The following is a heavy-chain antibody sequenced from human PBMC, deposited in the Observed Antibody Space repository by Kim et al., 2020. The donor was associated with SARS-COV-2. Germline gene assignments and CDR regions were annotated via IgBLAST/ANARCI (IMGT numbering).Heavy chain of an antibody. V-gene: IGHV3-23*01. J-gene: IGHJ4*02. D-gene: IGHD3-3*01. Sequence: VKGRFTISRDNSKTTLYLQMNSLKDEDTDVYYCAKGGARSGFWSTYYVDYWGRGTLVTVSS. CDR3: AKGGARSGFWSTYYVDY.